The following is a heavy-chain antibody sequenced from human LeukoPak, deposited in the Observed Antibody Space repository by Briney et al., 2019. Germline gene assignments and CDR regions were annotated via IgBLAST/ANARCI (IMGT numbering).Heavy chain of an antibody. CDR3: ARKRGAIPSL. CDR2: INHSGST. D-gene: IGHD2-21*01. V-gene: IGHV4-34*01. Sequence: SETLSLTCAVYGGSFSGYYWSWIRQPPGKGLEWIGEINHSGSTNFNPSLKSRVTISLDTSKNQFSLRLTSVTAADTAVYYCARKRGAIPSLWGPGTMVTVSS. CDR1: GGSFSGYY. J-gene: IGHJ3*01.